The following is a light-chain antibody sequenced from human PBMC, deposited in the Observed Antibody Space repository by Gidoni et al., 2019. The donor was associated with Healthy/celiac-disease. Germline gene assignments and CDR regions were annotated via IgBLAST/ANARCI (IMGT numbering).Light chain of an antibody. J-gene: IGKJ4*01. Sequence: DIQMTQSPSSLAASVGDTVTITCRARQSVRTYLNWDQQKPGKAPNLLIYAASSLQGGVPSMFSGSGSETDFNLTIGSLQPDDFATYYCQQTFSTPTFGGGTKVEIK. CDR1: QSVRTY. CDR3: QQTFSTPT. V-gene: IGKV1-39*01. CDR2: AAS.